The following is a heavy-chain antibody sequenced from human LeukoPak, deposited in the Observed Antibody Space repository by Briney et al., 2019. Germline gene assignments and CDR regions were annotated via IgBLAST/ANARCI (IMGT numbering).Heavy chain of an antibody. D-gene: IGHD2-2*03. Sequence: GESLRLSCAASGFTFSTYSMNWVRQAPGRGLEWVSSITTSTTVPHIFYADSVKGRFTLSRDDSRNTVYLQLNNLRVEDTAIYYCARASWISTADAVCWGQGTQVTVSS. CDR3: ARASWISTADAVC. J-gene: IGHJ4*02. CDR2: ITTSTTVPHI. CDR1: GFTFSTYS. V-gene: IGHV3-21*04.